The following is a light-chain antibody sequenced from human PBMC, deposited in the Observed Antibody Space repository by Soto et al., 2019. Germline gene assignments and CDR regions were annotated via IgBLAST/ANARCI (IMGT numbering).Light chain of an antibody. J-gene: IGKJ4*01. Sequence: EIVLTQSPDTLSLSPGERATLSCRASQSVSSALLAWYQQKPGQAPRLLIYRASTRATGIPARFTGSGSGTDFTLPISRLEPEDFAVYYCQQYESSPLTFGGGTKVEIK. CDR3: QQYESSPLT. CDR2: RAS. CDR1: QSVSSAL. V-gene: IGKV3-20*01.